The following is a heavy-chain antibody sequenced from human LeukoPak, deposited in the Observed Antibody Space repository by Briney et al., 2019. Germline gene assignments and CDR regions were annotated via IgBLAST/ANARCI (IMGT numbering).Heavy chain of an antibody. V-gene: IGHV3-74*01. D-gene: IGHD1-26*01. Sequence: PGGSLRLSCAASGFTLSSYWMHWVRQGPGKGPVWVSRISPDGSDTSYADSVKGRFTISRDNAENTLYLQMNSLRVEDTAVYYCVRGAYSGSLDYWGQGTLVTVSS. CDR1: GFTLSSYW. CDR2: ISPDGSDT. CDR3: VRGAYSGSLDY. J-gene: IGHJ4*02.